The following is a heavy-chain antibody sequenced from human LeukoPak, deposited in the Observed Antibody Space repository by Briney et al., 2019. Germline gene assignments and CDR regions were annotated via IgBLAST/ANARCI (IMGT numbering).Heavy chain of an antibody. CDR1: GGSISSYY. Sequence: SETLSLTCTVSGGSISSYYWSWIRQPPGKGLEWIGYIYYSGSTNYNPSLKSRVTISVDTSKNQFSLKLSSVTAADTAVYYCARGSDIVVVVAAATAYGMDVWGQGTTVTVSS. J-gene: IGHJ6*02. CDR2: IYYSGST. CDR3: ARGSDIVVVVAAATAYGMDV. V-gene: IGHV4-59*01. D-gene: IGHD2-15*01.